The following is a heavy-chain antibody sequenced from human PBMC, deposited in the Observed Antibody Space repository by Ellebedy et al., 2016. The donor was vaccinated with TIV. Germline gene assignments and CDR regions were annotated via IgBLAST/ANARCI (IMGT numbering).Heavy chain of an antibody. CDR2: INPSGGST. Sequence: AASVKVSCKASGYTFTSSYMHWVRQAPGLGLEWMGIINPSGGSTSYAQKFQGRITVTRDTSTSTLYMELSSLRSEDTAVYYCARSTVRGKYYFDYWGQGTLVTVSS. CDR1: GYTFTSSY. J-gene: IGHJ4*02. CDR3: ARSTVRGKYYFDY. V-gene: IGHV1-46*01. D-gene: IGHD3-10*01.